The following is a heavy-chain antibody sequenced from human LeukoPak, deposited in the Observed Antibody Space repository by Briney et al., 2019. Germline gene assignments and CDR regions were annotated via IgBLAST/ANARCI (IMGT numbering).Heavy chain of an antibody. CDR1: GFTFNNYV. CDR2: ISSSGGST. J-gene: IGHJ4*02. V-gene: IGHV3-64D*09. CDR3: VKGLGIMAAHLDY. D-gene: IGHD6-6*01. Sequence: PGGSLRLSCSASGFTFNNYVMHWVRQTPGKGLEYVSVISSSGGSTFYADSVKGRFTISRDNSKNTVYLQMSSLKTEDTAVYYCVKGLGIMAAHLDYWGQGTLVTVSS.